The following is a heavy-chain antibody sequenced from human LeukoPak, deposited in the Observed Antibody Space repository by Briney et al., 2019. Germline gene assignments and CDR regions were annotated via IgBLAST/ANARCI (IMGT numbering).Heavy chain of an antibody. Sequence: SETLSLTCTVSGGPINSYWWSWIRQPPGKALEWIGYISDIGSTDYTPSLKSRATISVDTSKNQFSLKVRSVTAADTAVYYCGTADRVHRDRYGTDVWGRGTTATVSS. J-gene: IGHJ6*02. D-gene: IGHD2-21*02. CDR2: ISDIGST. V-gene: IGHV4-59*08. CDR1: GGPINSYW. CDR3: GTADRVHRDRYGTDV.